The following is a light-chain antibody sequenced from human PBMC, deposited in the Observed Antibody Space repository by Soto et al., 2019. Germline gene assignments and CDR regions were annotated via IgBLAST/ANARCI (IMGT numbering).Light chain of an antibody. CDR3: QQYNSWPWK. CDR2: GAS. V-gene: IGKV3-15*01. Sequence: ETVMTQSLVTLSVSPGERATLSCLASQSVTSDLAWYQQKPGQPPRLLIFGASTRATGVPARFIGSGSGTEFTLTISSLQSEDFGFYYCQQYNSWPWKFGQGTKVDIK. J-gene: IGKJ1*01. CDR1: QSVTSD.